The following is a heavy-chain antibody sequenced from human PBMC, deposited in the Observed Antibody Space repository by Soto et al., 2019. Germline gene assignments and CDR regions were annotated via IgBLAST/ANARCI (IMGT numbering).Heavy chain of an antibody. V-gene: IGHV3-30*18. CDR2: ISYDGSNK. CDR3: AKDLPGMGY. CDR1: GFTFSSYG. J-gene: IGHJ4*02. D-gene: IGHD2-8*01. Sequence: GGSLRLSCAASGFTFSSYGMHWVRQAPGKGLEWVAVISYDGSNKYYADSVKGRFTISRDNSKNTLYLQMNSLRAEDTAVYYCAKDLPGMGYWGQGTLVTVSS.